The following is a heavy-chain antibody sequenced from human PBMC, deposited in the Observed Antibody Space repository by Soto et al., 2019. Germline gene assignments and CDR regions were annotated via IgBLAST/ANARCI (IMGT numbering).Heavy chain of an antibody. J-gene: IGHJ4*02. CDR2: IYYSGST. CDR1: GGSISSSSYY. CDR3: ARQPLIWGGPIGRRYYFDY. D-gene: IGHD3-16*01. Sequence: PSETLSLTCTVSGGSISSSSYYWGWIRQPPGKGLEWIGGIYYSGSTYYNPSLKSRVTISVDTPKNQFSLKLSSVTAADTAVYYCARQPLIWGGPIGRRYYFDYWGQGTLVTVSS. V-gene: IGHV4-39*01.